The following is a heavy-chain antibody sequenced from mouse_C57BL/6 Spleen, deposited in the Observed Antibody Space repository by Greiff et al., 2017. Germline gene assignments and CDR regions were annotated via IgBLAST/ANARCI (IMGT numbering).Heavy chain of an antibody. V-gene: IGHV1-55*01. CDR1: GYTFTSYW. D-gene: IGHD1-1*01. Sequence: QVQLQQPGAGLVKPGASVKMSCKASGYTFTSYWITWVKPGPGQGLEWIGDIYPGSGSTNYNAKFKSKATLTVDTSSRTASMQLSRLTSEDSADDYCARPTTVVDYYAMDYWGQGTSVTGSS. J-gene: IGHJ4*01. CDR2: IYPGSGST. CDR3: ARPTTVVDYYAMDY.